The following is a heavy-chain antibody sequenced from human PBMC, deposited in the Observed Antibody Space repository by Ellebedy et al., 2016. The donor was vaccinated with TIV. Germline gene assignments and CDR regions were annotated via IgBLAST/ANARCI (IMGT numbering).Heavy chain of an antibody. V-gene: IGHV3-53*01. CDR3: ARGRGYAHQGLNFDY. J-gene: IGHJ4*03. CDR2: IYSGGST. CDR1: GFTFSSSY. D-gene: IGHD2-2*01. Sequence: GGSLRLSCTASGFTFSSSYMSWVRQAPGQGLEWVSVIYSGGSTYYADSVKGRFTISRDNSKNPLYLQTNSLRAEETAVYYCARGRGYAHQGLNFDYWGQGTTVTVSS.